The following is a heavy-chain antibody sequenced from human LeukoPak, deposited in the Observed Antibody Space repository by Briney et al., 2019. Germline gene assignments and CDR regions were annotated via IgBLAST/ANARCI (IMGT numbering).Heavy chain of an antibody. V-gene: IGHV1-2*02. CDR1: GYTFTGYY. J-gene: IGHJ4*02. CDR3: ARSAGLKSTYYDYVWGSYRYPFDSDY. D-gene: IGHD3-16*02. CDR2: INPNSGGT. Sequence: ASVKVSCKASGYTFTGYYMHWVRQAPGQGLEWMGWINPNSGGTNYAQKFQGRVTMTRDTSISTAYMELSRLRSDDTAVYYCARSAGLKSTYYDYVWGSYRYPFDSDYWGQGTLVTVSS.